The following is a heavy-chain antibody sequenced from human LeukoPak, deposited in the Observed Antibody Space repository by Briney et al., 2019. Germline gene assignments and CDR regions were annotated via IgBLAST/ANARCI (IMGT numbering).Heavy chain of an antibody. J-gene: IGHJ4*02. V-gene: IGHV4-34*01. D-gene: IGHD3-22*01. CDR1: GGSFSGYY. CDR2: INHSRTT. Sequence: PSETLSLTCAVYGGSFSGYYWSWIRQPPGKGLEWIGEINHSRTTNYNPSLKSRVTISVDTTKNQFSLKLSSVTAADTAVYYCAGADSSGYYWGYWGQGTLVTVSS. CDR3: AGADSSGYYWGY.